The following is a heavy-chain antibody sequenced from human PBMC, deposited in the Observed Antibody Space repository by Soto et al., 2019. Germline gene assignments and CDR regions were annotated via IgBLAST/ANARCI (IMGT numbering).Heavy chain of an antibody. CDR2: ISAYNGNT. V-gene: IGHV1-18*04. CDR3: ARDRDYYDSSGTYYFDY. CDR1: GYTFTSYG. D-gene: IGHD3-22*01. J-gene: IGHJ4*02. Sequence: QVQLVQSGAEVKKPGASVKVSCKASGYTFTSYGISWVRQAPGQGLEWMGWISAYNGNTNYAQKLQGRVTMTTDTSTSPAYMELRSLRSDDTAVYYCARDRDYYDSSGTYYFDYWGQGTLVTVSS.